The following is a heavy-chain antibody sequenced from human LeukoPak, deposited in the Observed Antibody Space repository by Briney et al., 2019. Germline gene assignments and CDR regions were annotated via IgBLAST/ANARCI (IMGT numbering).Heavy chain of an antibody. CDR2: ISSSSSYI. J-gene: IGHJ4*02. D-gene: IGHD3-3*01. CDR1: GFTCSSYS. CDR3: ARDSRVSDYDFWSGYYKGNFDY. V-gene: IGHV3-21*01. Sequence: GGSLRLSCAASGFTCSSYSMNWLRQAPGKVLEWVSSISSSSSYIYYADSVKGRFTISRYNAKNSLYLQMNSLRAEDTAVYYCARDSRVSDYDFWSGYYKGNFDYWGQGTLVTVSS.